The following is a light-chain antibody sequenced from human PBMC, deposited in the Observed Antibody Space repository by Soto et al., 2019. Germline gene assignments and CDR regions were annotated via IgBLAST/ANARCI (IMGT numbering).Light chain of an antibody. V-gene: IGLV2-14*01. Sequence: QSVLTRPASVSGSAEQSMTISWTGTSSDVGGYNYVSWYQQHPGKAPKLMIFEVSNRPSGVSNRFSGSKSGNTASLTISGLQAEDEADYFCSSFSSSSTFDVFGTGTKVTVL. CDR3: SSFSSSSTFDV. CDR1: SSDVGGYNY. CDR2: EVS. J-gene: IGLJ1*01.